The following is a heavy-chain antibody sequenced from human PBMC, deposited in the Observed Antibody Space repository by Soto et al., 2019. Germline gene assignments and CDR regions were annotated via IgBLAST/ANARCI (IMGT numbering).Heavy chain of an antibody. CDR3: AGVDCSSTSCQFDYYYYMDV. V-gene: IGHV3-23*01. D-gene: IGHD2-2*01. J-gene: IGHJ6*03. CDR1: GFTFSSYA. Sequence: GGSLRLSCAASGFTFSSYAMSWVRQAPGKGLEWVSAISGSGGSTYYADSVKGRFTISRDNSKNTLYLQMNSLRAEDTAVYYCAGVDCSSTSCQFDYYYYMDVWGKGTTVTVSS. CDR2: ISGSGGST.